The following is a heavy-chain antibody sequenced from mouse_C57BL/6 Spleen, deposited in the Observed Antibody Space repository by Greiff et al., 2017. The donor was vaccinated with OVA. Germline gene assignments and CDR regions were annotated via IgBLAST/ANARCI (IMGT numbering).Heavy chain of an antibody. D-gene: IGHD2-5*01. CDR1: GYTFTSYW. J-gene: IGHJ4*01. V-gene: IGHV1-53*01. Sequence: VQLQQPGTELVKPGASVKLSCKASGYTFTSYWMHWVKQRPGQGLEWIGNINPSNGGTNYNEKFKSKATLTVDKSSSTAYMQLSSLTSEDSAVYYCARHPSYYSNYDYAMDYWGQGTSVTVSS. CDR3: ARHPSYYSNYDYAMDY. CDR2: INPSNGGT.